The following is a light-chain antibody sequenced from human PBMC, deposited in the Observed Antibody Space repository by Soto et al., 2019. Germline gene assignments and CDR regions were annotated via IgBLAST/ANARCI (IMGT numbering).Light chain of an antibody. Sequence: ENVFTQSPATLSLSPGERATLCCMASQSVSSNLAWYQQKPGQAPRLLIYGASTRATGIPARFSGSGSGTEFTLTISSLQSEDFAVYYCQQYNNWPRTFAQGTNAVIK. CDR3: QQYNNWPRT. V-gene: IGKV3-15*01. CDR2: GAS. CDR1: QSVSSN. J-gene: IGKJ1*01.